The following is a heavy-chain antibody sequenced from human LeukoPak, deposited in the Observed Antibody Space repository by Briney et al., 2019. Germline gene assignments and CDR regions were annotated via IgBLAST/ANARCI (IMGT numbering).Heavy chain of an antibody. D-gene: IGHD1-20*01. V-gene: IGHV1-2*02. CDR2: INPNSGGT. CDR3: ARDSGIPSYYYYGMDV. J-gene: IGHJ6*02. CDR1: GYTFTGYY. Sequence: ASVKVSCKASGYTFTGYYMHWVRQAPGQGLEWMGWINPNSGGTNYAQKFQGRVTMTTDTSTSTAYMELRSLRSDDTAVYYCARDSGIPSYYYYGMDVWGQGTTVTVSS.